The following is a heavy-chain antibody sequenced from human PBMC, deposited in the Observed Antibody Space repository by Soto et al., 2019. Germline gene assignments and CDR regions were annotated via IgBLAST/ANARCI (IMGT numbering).Heavy chain of an antibody. CDR2: ISGYNGNT. CDR3: ARVSGNYYEADRGDY. J-gene: IGHJ4*02. D-gene: IGHD3-22*01. V-gene: IGHV1-18*01. Sequence: QGQLVQSGAEVKKPGASVKVSCKASGYTFSSSGINWVRQAPGQGLEWMGWISGYNGNTNYGQKFQGRVTMTTDTSTRTAYMELRSLRFDDTAVYYCARVSGNYYEADRGDYWGQGTLVTVSS. CDR1: GYTFSSSG.